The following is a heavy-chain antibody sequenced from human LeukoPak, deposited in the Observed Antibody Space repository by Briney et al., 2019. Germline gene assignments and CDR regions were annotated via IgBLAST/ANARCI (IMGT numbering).Heavy chain of an antibody. D-gene: IGHD3-22*01. V-gene: IGHV5-51*01. Sequence: GESLKISCKASGYSFTSYWIGWVRQIPGKGLEWMGIMYPGDSDTRYSPSFQGQVTISADKSISTAYLQRSSLKASDTAMYYCARDYYDSSGYSRDAFDIWGQGTMVTVSS. J-gene: IGHJ3*02. CDR2: MYPGDSDT. CDR3: ARDYYDSSGYSRDAFDI. CDR1: GYSFTSYW.